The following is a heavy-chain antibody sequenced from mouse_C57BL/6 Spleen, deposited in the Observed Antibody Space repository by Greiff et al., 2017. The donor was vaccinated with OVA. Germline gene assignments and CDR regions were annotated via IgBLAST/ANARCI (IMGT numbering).Heavy chain of an antibody. CDR1: GFTFSDYY. CDR3: ARRVRSYWYFDV. D-gene: IGHD2-12*01. Sequence: EVNVVESEGGLVQPGSSMKLSCTASGFTFSDYYMAWVRQVPEKGLEWVANINYDGSSTYYLDSLKSRFIISRDNAKNILYLQMSSLKSEDTATYYCARRVRSYWYFDVWGTGTTVTVSS. V-gene: IGHV5-16*01. CDR2: INYDGSST. J-gene: IGHJ1*03.